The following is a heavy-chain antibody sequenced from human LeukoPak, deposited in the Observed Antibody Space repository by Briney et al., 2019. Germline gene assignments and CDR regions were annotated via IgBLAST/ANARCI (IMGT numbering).Heavy chain of an antibody. CDR2: ISASGDSA. Sequence: GGSLRLSCAASGFTFSSYAMNWVRQAPGKRLEWVSSISASGDSAYYADSVKGRFTISRDNSKNTLSLQMSSLRAEDTAIFYCARLTSGSYYDYWGQGTLVTVSS. CDR3: ARLTSGSYYDY. D-gene: IGHD3-10*01. J-gene: IGHJ4*02. CDR1: GFTFSSYA. V-gene: IGHV3-23*01.